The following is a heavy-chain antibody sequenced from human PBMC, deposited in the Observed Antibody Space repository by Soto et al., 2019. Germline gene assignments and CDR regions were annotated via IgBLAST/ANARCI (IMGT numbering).Heavy chain of an antibody. CDR1: GFIFDDYG. Sequence: EVQLVESGGGVLRPGGSLRLSCAASGFIFDDYGMSWARRAPGKGLEWVSGVNWNGGSTGYADSVKGRFTISRDNAKNFLFLQMNSLRVEDTAFYYCVRGASLNFDYWGQGTLVTVSS. D-gene: IGHD1-26*01. J-gene: IGHJ4*02. CDR2: VNWNGGST. CDR3: VRGASLNFDY. V-gene: IGHV3-20*04.